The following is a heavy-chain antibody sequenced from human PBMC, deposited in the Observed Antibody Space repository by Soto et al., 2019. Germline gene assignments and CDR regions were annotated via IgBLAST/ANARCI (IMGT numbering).Heavy chain of an antibody. J-gene: IGHJ6*03. V-gene: IGHV1-18*01. Sequence: ASVKVSCKASGYTFTSYGISWVRQAPGQGLEWMGWISAYNGNTNYAQKLQGRVTMTTDTSTSTAYMELRSLRSDDTAVYYCARDLNMFLIFGVVMPHPYYYYMDVWGKGTTVTVSS. D-gene: IGHD3-3*01. CDR1: GYTFTSYG. CDR2: ISAYNGNT. CDR3: ARDLNMFLIFGVVMPHPYYYYMDV.